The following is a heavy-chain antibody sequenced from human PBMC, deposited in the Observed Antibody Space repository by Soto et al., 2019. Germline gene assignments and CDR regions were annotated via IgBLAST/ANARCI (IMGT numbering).Heavy chain of an antibody. CDR3: ARQGYDILTGYYTYYYYGMDV. D-gene: IGHD3-9*01. CDR1: GGSISSSSYY. Sequence: SETLSLTCTVSGGSISSSSYYWGWIRQPPGKGLEWIGSIYYSGSTYYNPSLKSRVTISVDTSKNQFSLKLSSVTAADTAVYYCARQGYDILTGYYTYYYYGMDVWGQGTTVTVSS. V-gene: IGHV4-39*01. CDR2: IYYSGST. J-gene: IGHJ6*02.